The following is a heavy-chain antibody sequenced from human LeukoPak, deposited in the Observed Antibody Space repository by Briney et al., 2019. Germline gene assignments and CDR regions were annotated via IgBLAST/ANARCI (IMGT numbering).Heavy chain of an antibody. CDR1: GGSFSGYY. D-gene: IGHD6-13*01. CDR3: ARGRPIAAAEGVGDY. CDR2: INHSGST. J-gene: IGHJ4*02. V-gene: IGHV4-34*01. Sequence: SETLSLTCAVYGGSFSGYYWSWIRQPPGKGLEWIGEINHSGSTNYNPSLKSRVTISVDTSKNQFSLKLSSVTAADTAVYYCARGRPIAAAEGVGDYWGQRTLVTVSS.